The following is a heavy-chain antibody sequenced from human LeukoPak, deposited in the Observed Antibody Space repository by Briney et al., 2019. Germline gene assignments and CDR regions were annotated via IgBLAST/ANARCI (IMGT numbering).Heavy chain of an antibody. CDR1: GYSISSGYY. CDR3: ARESRVAARPFFDDY. CDR2: IYHSGST. D-gene: IGHD6-6*01. J-gene: IGHJ4*02. V-gene: IGHV4-38-2*02. Sequence: SETLSLTCTVSGYSISSGYYWGWIRQPPGKGLEWIGSIYHSGSTYYNPSLKSRVTISVDTSKNQFSLKLSSVTAADTAVYYCARESRVAARPFFDDYWGQGTLVTVSS.